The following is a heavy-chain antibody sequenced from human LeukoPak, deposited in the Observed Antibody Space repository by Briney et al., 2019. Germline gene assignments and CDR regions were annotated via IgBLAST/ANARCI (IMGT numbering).Heavy chain of an antibody. V-gene: IGHV5-51*01. CDR3: ARPYSSGWKAFDY. D-gene: IGHD6-19*01. CDR1: GYSFTNYW. J-gene: IGHJ4*02. CDR2: TYPGDSDT. Sequence: NTGESLKISCKGSGYSFTNYWIAWVRQMPGKGLEWMGITYPGDSDTRYSPSFQGQVTISADKSISTAYLQWSSLKASDTAIYYCARPYSSGWKAFDYWGQGTLVTVSS.